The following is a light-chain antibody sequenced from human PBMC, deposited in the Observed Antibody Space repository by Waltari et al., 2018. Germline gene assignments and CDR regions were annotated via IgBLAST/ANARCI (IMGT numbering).Light chain of an antibody. V-gene: IGKV1-5*03. CDR2: KAS. CDR1: QSISSW. Sequence: DIQMTQSPSTLSASVGDRVTITCRASQSISSWLAWYQQKPGKPPKLLIYKASSLESGVPSRFSCSGSVTEFTLTINSLQPDDFATYYCQHYYSYPLTFGGGTKVEIK. J-gene: IGKJ4*01. CDR3: QHYYSYPLT.